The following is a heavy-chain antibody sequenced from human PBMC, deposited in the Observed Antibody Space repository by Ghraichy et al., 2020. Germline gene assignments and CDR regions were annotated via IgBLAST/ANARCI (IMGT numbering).Heavy chain of an antibody. CDR2: IYHSGGT. D-gene: IGHD5-18*01. V-gene: IGHV4-31*03. CDR3: ARMDTAMFLSSYFDS. CDR1: GDSIRSGTYY. Sequence: SETLSLTCTFSGDSIRSGTYYWSWIRQHPGKGLEWIGYIYHSGGTYYNESLKSRVTISVDTPKNQFSLNLISVSAADTAVYYCARMDTAMFLSSYFDSWGQGILVTVSS. J-gene: IGHJ4*02.